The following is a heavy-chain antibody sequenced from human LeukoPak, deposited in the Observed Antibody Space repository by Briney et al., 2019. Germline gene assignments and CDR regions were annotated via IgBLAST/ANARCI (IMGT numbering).Heavy chain of an antibody. V-gene: IGHV3-23*01. CDR1: GFSFSTYA. D-gene: IGHD6-19*01. CDR3: AKAEGKNPTGGRWLD. J-gene: IGHJ4*02. Sequence: PGGSLRLSCAGSGFSFSTYAMTWVRQAPGMLLQLVSAISGSGGYTYYADSVKGRFTISRDNSKNTLYLQMDSLRVEDTAIYYCAKAEGKNPTGGRWLDWGQGTLVTVSS. CDR2: ISGSGGYT.